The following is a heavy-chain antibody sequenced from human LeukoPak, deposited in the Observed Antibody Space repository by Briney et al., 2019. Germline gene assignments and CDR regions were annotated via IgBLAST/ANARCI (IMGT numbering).Heavy chain of an antibody. CDR3: ARGKVEDGSSWYDY. D-gene: IGHD6-13*01. CDR2: INHSGST. CDR1: GGSFSGYY. V-gene: IGHV4-34*01. J-gene: IGHJ4*02. Sequence: SETLSLTCAVHGGSFSGYYWTWIRQPPGKGLEWIGEINHSGSTKYNSSVKSRVTISVDTSKKEFFLELSSVTAADTAMYYCARGKVEDGSSWYDYWGQGTLVTVSS.